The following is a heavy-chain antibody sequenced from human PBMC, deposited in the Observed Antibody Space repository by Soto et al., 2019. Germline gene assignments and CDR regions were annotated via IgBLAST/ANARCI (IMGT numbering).Heavy chain of an antibody. CDR2: IWYDGSNK. CDR1: GFTFSSYG. J-gene: IGHJ4*02. CDR3: ARARTIFEHPETYDY. V-gene: IGHV3-33*01. Sequence: PGGSLRLSCAASGFTFSSYGMHWVRQAPGKGLEWVAVIWYDGSNKYYADSVKGRFTISRDNSKNTLYLQMNSLRAEDTAVYYCARARTIFEHPETYDYWGQGTLVTVSS. D-gene: IGHD3-3*01.